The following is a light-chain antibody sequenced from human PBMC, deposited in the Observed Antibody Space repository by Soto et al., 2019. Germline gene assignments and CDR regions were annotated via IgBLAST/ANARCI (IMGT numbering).Light chain of an antibody. Sequence: QSVLTQPPSASGTPGQRVTISCSGSSSNIGSNYVYWYQQVPGTTPRLLMYRASQQPSGGPDRLSGSTSGASAALAISGLRYDDEEDYYCSSWYAGRNALVFGGGTKLTVL. CDR3: SSWYAGRNALV. CDR2: RAS. J-gene: IGLJ3*02. CDR1: SSNIGSNY. V-gene: IGLV1-47*01.